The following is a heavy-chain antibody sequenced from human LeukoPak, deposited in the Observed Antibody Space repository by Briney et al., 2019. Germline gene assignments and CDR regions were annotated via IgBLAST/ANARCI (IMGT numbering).Heavy chain of an antibody. D-gene: IGHD3-10*01. Sequence: SETLSLTCTVSGGSIRSYYWSWIRQPPGKGLEWIGYIYYSGSTNYNPSLKSRVTISVDTSKNQFSLKLSSVTAADTAVYYCARDTGDYYGSGSYFDYWGQGTLVTVSS. CDR1: GGSIRSYY. V-gene: IGHV4-59*01. CDR2: IYYSGST. J-gene: IGHJ4*02. CDR3: ARDTGDYYGSGSYFDY.